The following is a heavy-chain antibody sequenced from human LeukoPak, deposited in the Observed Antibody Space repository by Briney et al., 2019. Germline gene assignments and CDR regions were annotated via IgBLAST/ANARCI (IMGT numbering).Heavy chain of an antibody. CDR3: ARAGSGYEDGFDY. CDR1: GFTFSSYG. D-gene: IGHD5-12*01. Sequence: PGGSLRLSCAASGFTFSSYGMSWVRQAPGKGLEWVSTISGSGASTYYADSVKGRFTISRDNAKNSLYLQMNSLRAEDTAVYYCARAGSGYEDGFDYWGQGTLVTVSS. CDR2: ISGSGAST. V-gene: IGHV3-23*01. J-gene: IGHJ4*02.